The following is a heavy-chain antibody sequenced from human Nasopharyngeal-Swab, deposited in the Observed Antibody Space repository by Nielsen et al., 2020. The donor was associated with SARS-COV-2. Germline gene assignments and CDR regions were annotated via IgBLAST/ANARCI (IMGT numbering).Heavy chain of an antibody. J-gene: IGHJ4*02. CDR2: INHSGST. D-gene: IGHD3-10*01. CDR3: ARGRVLLWFGEFPYYFDY. V-gene: IGHV4-34*01. CDR1: GGSSSGYY. Sequence: SETLSLTCAVHGGSSSGYYWSWTRQPPGKGLEWIGEINHSGSTNYNPSLKSRVTISVDTSKNQFSLKLSSVTAADTAVYYCARGRVLLWFGEFPYYFDYWGQGTLVTVSS.